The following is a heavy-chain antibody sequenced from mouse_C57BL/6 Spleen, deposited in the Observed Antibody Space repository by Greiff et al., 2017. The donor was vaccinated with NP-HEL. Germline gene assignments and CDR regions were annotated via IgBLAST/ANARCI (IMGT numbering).Heavy chain of an antibody. CDR1: GFTFSSYG. Sequence: VESGGDLVKPGGSLKLSCAASGFTFSSYGMSWVRQTPDKRLAWVATISSGGSYTYYPDSVKGRFTISRDNAKNTLYLQMSSLKSEDTAMYYWARKAYYAMDYWGQGTSVTVSS. CDR3: ARKAYYAMDY. CDR2: ISSGGSYT. J-gene: IGHJ4*01. V-gene: IGHV5-6*01.